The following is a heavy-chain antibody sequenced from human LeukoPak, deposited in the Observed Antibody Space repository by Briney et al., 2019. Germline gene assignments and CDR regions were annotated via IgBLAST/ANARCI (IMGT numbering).Heavy chain of an antibody. CDR1: GFTVSSNY. J-gene: IGHJ4*02. Sequence: PGGSLRLSCAASGFTVSSNYMSWVRQAPGKGLEWVSVIYSGGSTYYANSVKGRFTISRDNSKNTLYLQMNSLRAEDTAVYYCARDQKDYGGFDYWGQGTLVTVSS. D-gene: IGHD4-23*01. V-gene: IGHV3-53*01. CDR2: IYSGGST. CDR3: ARDQKDYGGFDY.